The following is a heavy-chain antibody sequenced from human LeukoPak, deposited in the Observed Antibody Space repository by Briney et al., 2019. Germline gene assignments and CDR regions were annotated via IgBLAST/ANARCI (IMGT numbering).Heavy chain of an antibody. CDR3: ARGDGYYDSSGYRTFDY. V-gene: IGHV4-34*01. D-gene: IGHD3-22*01. J-gene: IGHJ4*02. CDR1: GGSFSGYY. CDR2: INHSGST. Sequence: PSETLSLTCAVYGGSFSGYYWSWIRQPPGKGLEWIGEINHSGSTNYNPSFKSRVTISVDTSRNQFSLKLSSVTAADTAVYYCARGDGYYDSSGYRTFDYWGQGTLVTVSS.